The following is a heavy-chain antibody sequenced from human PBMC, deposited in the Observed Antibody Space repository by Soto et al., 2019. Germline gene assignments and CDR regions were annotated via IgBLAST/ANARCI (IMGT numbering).Heavy chain of an antibody. Sequence: QVQLQESGPGLVKPSQTLSLTCTVSGGSISSGGYYWSWIRQHPGKGLEWFGYIHYSGTTYYNPSLKSRVTISVDTPKSQFSLKLNSVTAAATAVYYCAGAGGYGDFDYWGQGTLVTVSS. D-gene: IGHD5-12*01. CDR2: IHYSGTT. V-gene: IGHV4-31*03. CDR1: GGSISSGGYY. CDR3: AGAGGYGDFDY. J-gene: IGHJ4*02.